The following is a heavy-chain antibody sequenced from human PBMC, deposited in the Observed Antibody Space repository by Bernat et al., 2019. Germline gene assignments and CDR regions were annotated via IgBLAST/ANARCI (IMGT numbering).Heavy chain of an antibody. CDR2: IYYSGST. V-gene: IGHV4-39*01. D-gene: IGHD7-27*01. CDR1: GGSISSSSYY. Sequence: QLQLQESGPGLVKPSETLSLTYTVSGGSISSSSYYWGWIRQPPGKGLEWIGSIYYSGSTYYNPSLKSRVTISVDTSKNQFSLKLSSVTAADTAVYYCARHLEAMGTPNWFDPWGQGTLVTVSS. CDR3: ARHLEAMGTPNWFDP. J-gene: IGHJ5*02.